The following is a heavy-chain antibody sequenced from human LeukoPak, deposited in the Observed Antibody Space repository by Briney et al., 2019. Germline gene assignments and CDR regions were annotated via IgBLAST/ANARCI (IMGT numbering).Heavy chain of an antibody. J-gene: IGHJ4*02. CDR1: GGSISSYY. D-gene: IGHD3-9*01. CDR2: IYYSGST. Sequence: SETLSLTCTVSGGSISSYYWSWIRQPPGKGLEWIGYIYYSGSTNYNPSLKSRVTISVDTSKNQFSLKLSSVTAADTAVYYCARALPHYDILTGYYIGSGFDYWGQGTLVTVSS. CDR3: ARALPHYDILTGYYIGSGFDY. V-gene: IGHV4-59*01.